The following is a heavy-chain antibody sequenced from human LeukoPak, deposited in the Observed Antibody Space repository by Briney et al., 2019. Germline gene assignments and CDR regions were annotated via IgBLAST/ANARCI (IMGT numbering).Heavy chain of an antibody. CDR1: GFTFTSSA. D-gene: IGHD3-9*01. Sequence: GASVKVSCKASGFTFTSSAVQWVRQARGQRLGWIGWIVVGSGNTNYAQKFQERVTITRDMSTSTAYMELSSLRSEDTAVYYCAAAYDILTGYHRYYFDYWGQGTLVTVSS. J-gene: IGHJ4*02. CDR3: AAAYDILTGYHRYYFDY. V-gene: IGHV1-58*01. CDR2: IVVGSGNT.